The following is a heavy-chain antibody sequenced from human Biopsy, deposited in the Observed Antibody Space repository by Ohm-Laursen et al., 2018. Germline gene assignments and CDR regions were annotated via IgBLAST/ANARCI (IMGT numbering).Heavy chain of an antibody. CDR3: AKDQLHTTSSVGAAFEI. V-gene: IGHV1-69*02. D-gene: IGHD1-7*01. CDR1: GGTFGGSP. J-gene: IGHJ3*02. CDR2: IIPVFGLT. Sequence: SVKVSCKASGGTFGGSPITWLRQAPGPGLEWIGKIIPVFGLTTYAPRFQGRVTVTADTSTNTVYMDLSSLRSEDTAVYYCAKDQLHTTSSVGAAFEIWGPGTLVTVS.